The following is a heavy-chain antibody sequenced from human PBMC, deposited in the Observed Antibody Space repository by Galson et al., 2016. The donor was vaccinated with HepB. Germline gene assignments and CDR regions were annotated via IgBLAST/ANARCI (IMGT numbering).Heavy chain of an antibody. V-gene: IGHV3-23*01. CDR1: GFTFDKYA. Sequence: SLRLSCAASGFTFDKYAMTWVRPAPGTGLQWVSSISGTGITTSYADSVRGRFTVSRDNSKNTLFLQMSNLRADDTAVYYCAKVGPLRFVEWFYNWFDPWGQGTLVTVSS. D-gene: IGHD3-3*01. CDR2: ISGTGITT. J-gene: IGHJ5*02. CDR3: AKVGPLRFVEWFYNWFDP.